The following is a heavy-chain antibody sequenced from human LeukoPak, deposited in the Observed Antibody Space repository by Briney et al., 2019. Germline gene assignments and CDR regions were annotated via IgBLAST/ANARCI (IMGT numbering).Heavy chain of an antibody. CDR1: GGSISRGSYY. D-gene: IGHD5-12*01. CDR2: IYTSGTT. CDR3: ARDFGRMVAAKGVGWTTTYYYYMDV. J-gene: IGHJ6*03. V-gene: IGHV4-61*02. Sequence: SSETLSLTCSVSGGSISRGSYYWSWIRQPAGKGLEWIGRIYTSGTTNYNPSLKSRVTISLDTSKNQFSLRLSSVTAADTAVYFCARDFGRMVAAKGVGWTTTYYYYMDVWGKGTTVTISS.